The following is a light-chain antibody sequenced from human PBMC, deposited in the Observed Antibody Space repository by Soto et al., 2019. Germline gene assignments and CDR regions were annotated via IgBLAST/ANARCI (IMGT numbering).Light chain of an antibody. CDR3: QQHNDYSAVT. V-gene: IGKV1-39*01. CDR1: QSISSY. CDR2: AAS. Sequence: DIQMTQSPSSLSASVGDRVTITCRASQSISSYLNWYQQKPGKAPKLLIYAASSLQSGVPSRFSGSGFGTEFTLTITGLQPDDFATYYCQQHNDYSAVTFGQGTKLEIK. J-gene: IGKJ2*01.